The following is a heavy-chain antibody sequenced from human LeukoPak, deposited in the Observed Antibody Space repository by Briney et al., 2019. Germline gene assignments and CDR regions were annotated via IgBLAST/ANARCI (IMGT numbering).Heavy chain of an antibody. CDR3: ARKYTSGWPN. V-gene: IGHV5-51*01. CDR2: IYPADSDT. D-gene: IGHD6-19*01. J-gene: IGHJ4*02. Sequence: AESLKISCKTSAYSFTTYWIGCVRQLPAKGLEWMGIIYPADSDTTYSPSFQGQVTISADKSISTAYLQWSSLKASDTAMYYCARKYTSGWPNWGQGTLVTVSS. CDR1: AYSFTTYW.